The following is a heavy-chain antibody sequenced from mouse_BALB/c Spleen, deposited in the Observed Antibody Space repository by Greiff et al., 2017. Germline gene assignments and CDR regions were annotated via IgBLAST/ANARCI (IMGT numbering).Heavy chain of an antibody. J-gene: IGHJ4*01. Sequence: QVQLKESGPDLVAPSQSLSITCTVSGFSLTSYGVHWVRQPPGKGLEWLVVIWSDGSTTYNSALKSRLSISKDNSKSQVFLKMNSLQTDDTAMYYCARHHYYDYENYYAMDYWGQGTSVTVSS. V-gene: IGHV2-6-2*01. CDR2: IWSDGST. CDR3: ARHHYYDYENYYAMDY. D-gene: IGHD2-4*01. CDR1: GFSLTSYG.